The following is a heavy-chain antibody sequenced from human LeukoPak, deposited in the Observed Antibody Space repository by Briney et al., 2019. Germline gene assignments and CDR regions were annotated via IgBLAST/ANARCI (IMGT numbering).Heavy chain of an antibody. CDR1: GYTFTSYD. CDR2: MNPNSGNT. V-gene: IGHV1-8*01. D-gene: IGHD6-19*01. CDR3: AREIAVAGTGDWFDP. Sequence: ASVKVSCKASGYTFTSYDINWVRQATGQGLEWMGWMNPNSGNTGYAQKFQGRVTMTRNTSISTAYMELSSLRSDDTAVYYCAREIAVAGTGDWFDPWGQGTLVTVSS. J-gene: IGHJ5*02.